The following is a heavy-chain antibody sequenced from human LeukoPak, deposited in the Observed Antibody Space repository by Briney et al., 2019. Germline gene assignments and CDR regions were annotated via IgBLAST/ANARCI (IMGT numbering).Heavy chain of an antibody. Sequence: SETLSLTCTVSGGSISGNYYWSWIRQPAGKGLEWIGRIYYSGSTNYNPSLKSRVTISVDTSKNQFSLKLSSVTAADTAVYYCARSRSGSYYNDYWGQGTLVTVSS. CDR1: GGSISGNYY. CDR2: IYYSGST. D-gene: IGHD3-10*01. J-gene: IGHJ4*02. CDR3: ARSRSGSYYNDY. V-gene: IGHV4-61*10.